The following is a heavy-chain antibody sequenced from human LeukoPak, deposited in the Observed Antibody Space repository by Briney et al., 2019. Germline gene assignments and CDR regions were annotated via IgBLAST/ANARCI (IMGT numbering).Heavy chain of an antibody. J-gene: IGHJ4*02. CDR3: AAWTDRGYSY. V-gene: IGHV3-7*01. CDR2: INPDGDGM. D-gene: IGHD5-12*01. Sequence: GGSLRLSCTASGFTFSRSWMNWIRQAPGKGLEWVANINPDGDGMRFVDSVKGRFTMSRDNAQSSLHLQMNSLRVEDTAFYYCAAWTDRGYSYRGQGVLVTVSS. CDR1: GFTFSRSW.